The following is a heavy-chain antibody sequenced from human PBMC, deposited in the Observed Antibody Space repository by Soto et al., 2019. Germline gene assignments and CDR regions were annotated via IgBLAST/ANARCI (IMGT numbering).Heavy chain of an antibody. V-gene: IGHV1-46*01. CDR3: ARDLAAGDH. CDR1: GYTFTHYY. CDR2: INLASGST. J-gene: IGHJ4*02. Sequence: QVQLVQSGAEVKKPGASVKLSCRTSGYTFTHYYIHWVRQAPGQGLEWLGIINLASGSTNYAQEFQGRVALTMDTSTTTVYMELSGLRAEDTAIFYCARDLAAGDHWGQGTLVTVSS. D-gene: IGHD6-13*01.